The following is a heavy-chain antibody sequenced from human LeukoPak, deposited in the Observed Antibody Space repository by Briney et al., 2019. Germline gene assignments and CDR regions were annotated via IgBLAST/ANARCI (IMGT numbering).Heavy chain of an antibody. D-gene: IGHD2-2*01. V-gene: IGHV3-30*04. J-gene: IGHJ4*02. CDR3: ARDKGSFVVVPAGFNDY. CDR2: ISYDGSNK. CDR1: GFTFSSYA. Sequence: GSLRLSCAASGFTFSSYAMHRVRQAPGKGLEWVAVISYDGSNKYYADSVKGRFTISRDNSKNTLYLQMNSLRAEDTAVYYCARDKGSFVVVPAGFNDYWGQGTLVTVSS.